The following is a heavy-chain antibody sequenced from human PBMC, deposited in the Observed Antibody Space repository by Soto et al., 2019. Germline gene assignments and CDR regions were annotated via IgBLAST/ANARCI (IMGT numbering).Heavy chain of an antibody. CDR3: ARVKRIFGVVIPRSFDY. V-gene: IGHV4-34*01. J-gene: IGHJ4*02. CDR1: GGSFSGYY. D-gene: IGHD3-3*01. CDR2: INHSGST. Sequence: SETLSLTCAVYGGSFSGYYWSWIRQPPGKGLEWIGEINHSGSTNYNPSLKSRVTISVDTSKNQFSLKLSSVTAADTAVYYCARVKRIFGVVIPRSFDYWGQGTLVTV.